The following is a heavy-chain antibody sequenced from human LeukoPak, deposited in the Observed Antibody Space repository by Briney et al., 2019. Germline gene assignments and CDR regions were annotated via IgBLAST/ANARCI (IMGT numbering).Heavy chain of an antibody. V-gene: IGHV1-2*04. Sequence: ASVKVSCKASGYTFTGYYMHWVRQAPGQGLEWMGWINPNSGGTNYAQKFQGWVTMTRDTSISTAYMELSRLRSDDTAVYYCARGGPYYVILNPDTDFDYWGQGTLVTVSS. J-gene: IGHJ4*02. CDR2: INPNSGGT. CDR3: ARGGPYYVILNPDTDFDY. CDR1: GYTFTGYY. D-gene: IGHD3-9*01.